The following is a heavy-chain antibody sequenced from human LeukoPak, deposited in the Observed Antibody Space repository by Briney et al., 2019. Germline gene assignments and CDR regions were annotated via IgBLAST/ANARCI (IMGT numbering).Heavy chain of an antibody. Sequence: GASVKVSCKASGYTFTSYGISWVRQAPGQGLEWMGRIIPILGIANYAQKFQGRVTITADKSTSTAYMELSSLRSEDTAVYYCARAGLYYGSGIFYPLYYFDYGGQGPLATVSP. CDR3: ARAGLYYGSGIFYPLYYFDY. V-gene: IGHV1-69*04. CDR2: IIPILGIA. D-gene: IGHD3-10*01. J-gene: IGHJ4*02. CDR1: GYTFTSYG.